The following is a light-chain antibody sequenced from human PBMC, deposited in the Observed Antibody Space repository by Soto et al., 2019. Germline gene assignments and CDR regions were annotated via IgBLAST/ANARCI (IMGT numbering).Light chain of an antibody. J-gene: IGLJ2*01. CDR1: RSDVGGYDY. Sequence: QSALTQPRSVSGSPGQSVTISCTGTRSDVGGYDYVSWYQQHPCKAPKLMIYDVNKWPSGVPDRFSGSKFGNTASLTISGLQAEDEAEYYCCSYAGNYTVFGGGTKLTVL. V-gene: IGLV2-11*01. CDR3: CSYAGNYTV. CDR2: DVN.